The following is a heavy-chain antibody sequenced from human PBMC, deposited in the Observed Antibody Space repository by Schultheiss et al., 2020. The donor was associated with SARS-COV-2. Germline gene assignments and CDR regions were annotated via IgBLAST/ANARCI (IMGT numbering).Heavy chain of an antibody. CDR2: ISYDGSNK. Sequence: GGSLRLSCAASGFTFSSYTMHWVRRAPGKGLECVAVISYDGSNKYYADSVKGRFTISRDNSKNTLYLQMNSLRAEDTAVYYCAKGPYSSSWYGYYYYYGMDVWGQGTTVTVSS. D-gene: IGHD6-13*01. J-gene: IGHJ6*02. V-gene: IGHV3-30*04. CDR3: AKGPYSSSWYGYYYYYGMDV. CDR1: GFTFSSYT.